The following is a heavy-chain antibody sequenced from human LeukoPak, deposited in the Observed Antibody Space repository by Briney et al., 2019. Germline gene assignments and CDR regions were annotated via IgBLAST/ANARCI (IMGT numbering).Heavy chain of an antibody. Sequence: GGSLRLSCAASGFTFSDYYMTWIRQAPGKGLEWVSYISSSGSYTNDADSVKGRFTISRDNAKKSLYLQMSSLRAEDTAVYYCARLIAAAGISYFDYWGQGTLVSVSS. J-gene: IGHJ4*02. D-gene: IGHD6-13*01. V-gene: IGHV3-11*03. CDR1: GFTFSDYY. CDR2: ISSSGSYT. CDR3: ARLIAAAGISYFDY.